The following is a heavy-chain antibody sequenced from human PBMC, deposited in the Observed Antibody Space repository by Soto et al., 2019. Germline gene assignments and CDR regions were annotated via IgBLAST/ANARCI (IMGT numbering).Heavy chain of an antibody. CDR3: AKVGYFDTSGTSYYFGN. D-gene: IGHD3-22*01. V-gene: IGHV3-23*01. J-gene: IGHJ4*02. CDR2: ISASAIAT. Sequence: GGSLRLSCAASGFTFSSYDMNWVRQAPGKGLEWVSSISASAIATYYTDSVKGRFTISRDNSKNTLYLQMHSLRAEDTAVYYCAKVGYFDTSGTSYYFGNWGQGTLVTVSS. CDR1: GFTFSSYD.